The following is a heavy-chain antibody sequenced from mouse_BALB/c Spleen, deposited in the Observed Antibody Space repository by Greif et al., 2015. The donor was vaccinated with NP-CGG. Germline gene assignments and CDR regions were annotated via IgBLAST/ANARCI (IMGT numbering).Heavy chain of an antibody. V-gene: IGHV5-17*02. D-gene: IGHD3-3*01. CDR2: ISSGSSTI. Sequence: EVMLVESGGGLVQPGGSRKLSCAASGFIFSSFGMHWVRQAPEKGLEWVAYISSGSSTIYYADTVKGRFTISRDNPKNTLFLLMTSLRSEDTAMYYYAIGEFFYAMDYWGQGTSVTVSS. CDR1: GFIFSSFG. J-gene: IGHJ4*01. CDR3: AIGEFFYAMDY.